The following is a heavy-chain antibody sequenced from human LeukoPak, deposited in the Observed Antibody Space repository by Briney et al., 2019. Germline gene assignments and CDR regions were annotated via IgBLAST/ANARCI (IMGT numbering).Heavy chain of an antibody. CDR1: GFTFNRYW. V-gene: IGHV3-7*01. D-gene: IGHD2-15*01. Sequence: GGSLRLSCAASGFTFNRYWMSWVRQAPGKGLEWVANIKQDGSEKYYVDSVKGRFTISRDNAKNSLYLQMNSLRAEDTAVYYCARDPGYCSGGSCYRYFDYWGQGTLVTVSS. CDR3: ARDPGYCSGGSCYRYFDY. J-gene: IGHJ4*02. CDR2: IKQDGSEK.